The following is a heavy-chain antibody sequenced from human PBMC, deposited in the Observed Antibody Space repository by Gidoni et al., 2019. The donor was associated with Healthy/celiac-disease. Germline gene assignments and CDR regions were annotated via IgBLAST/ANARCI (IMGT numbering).Heavy chain of an antibody. Sequence: VQLVESGGGLFKPGGSLRLSCAASGFTFSRYSMHWVRQAPWKGLEWVSSISSSSSYIYYADSVKGRFTISRDNAKNSLYLQMNSLRAEDTAVYYCARDGGGSYGTWYFDLWGRGTLVTVSS. CDR1: GFTFSRYS. D-gene: IGHD3-16*01. V-gene: IGHV3-21*01. CDR3: ARDGGGSYGTWYFDL. CDR2: ISSSSSYI. J-gene: IGHJ2*01.